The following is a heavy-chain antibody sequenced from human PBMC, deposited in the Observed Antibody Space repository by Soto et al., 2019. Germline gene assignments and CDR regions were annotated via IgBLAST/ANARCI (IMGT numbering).Heavy chain of an antibody. J-gene: IGHJ4*02. CDR3: ARASYYYDSSGYYRFFDY. CDR1: GYTFTGYY. CDR2: INPNSGGT. V-gene: IGHV1-2*04. Sequence: ASVKVSCKASGYTFTGYYMHWVRQAPGQGLEWMGWINPNSGGTNYAQKFQGWVTMTRDTSISTAYMELSRLRSDDTAVYYCARASYYYDSSGYYRFFDYWGQGTLVTVSS. D-gene: IGHD3-22*01.